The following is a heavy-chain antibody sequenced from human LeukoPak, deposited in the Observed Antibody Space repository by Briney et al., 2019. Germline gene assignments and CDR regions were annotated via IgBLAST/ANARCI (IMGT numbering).Heavy chain of an antibody. V-gene: IGHV4-34*01. D-gene: IGHD3-16*02. CDR1: GGSFSGYY. CDR3: ARNVRLGSGELSFAPFKNWFDP. Sequence: SETLSLTCAVYGGSFSGYYWSWIRQPPGKGLEWIGEINHSGSTNYNPSLKSRVTISVDTSKNQFSLKLSSVTVADTAVYYCARNVRLGSGELSFAPFKNWFDPWGQGTLVTVSS. J-gene: IGHJ5*02. CDR2: INHSGST.